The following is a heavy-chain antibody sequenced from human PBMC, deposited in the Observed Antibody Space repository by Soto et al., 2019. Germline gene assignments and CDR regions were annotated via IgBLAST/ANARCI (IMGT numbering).Heavy chain of an antibody. V-gene: IGHV6-1*01. D-gene: IGHD6-19*01. CDR3: ARAPLTGSGWYANWFDP. CDR1: GDSVSSNSAA. J-gene: IGHJ5*02. CDR2: TYYRSKWYN. Sequence: SQTLSLTCVISGDSVSSNSAAWNWIRQSPSRGLEWLGRTYYRSKWYNDYAVSVKSRITINPDTSKNQFSLQLNSVTPEDTAVYYCARAPLTGSGWYANWFDPWGQGTLVTVSS.